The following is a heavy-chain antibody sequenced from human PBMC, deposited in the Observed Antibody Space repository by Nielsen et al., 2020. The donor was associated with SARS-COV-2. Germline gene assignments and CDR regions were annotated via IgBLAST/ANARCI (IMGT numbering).Heavy chain of an antibody. CDR2: IYYSGST. Sequence: SETLSLTCTVSGGSISSSSYYWGWTRQSPGKGLEWIGYIYYSGSTYYNPSLKGRVTMSVDTFENQFSLELSSVTAADTAVYYCARDAYGDSSYYSYGLDVWGQGTTVTVSS. D-gene: IGHD4-17*01. V-gene: IGHV4-30-4*08. CDR3: ARDAYGDSSYYSYGLDV. J-gene: IGHJ6*02. CDR1: GGSISSSSYY.